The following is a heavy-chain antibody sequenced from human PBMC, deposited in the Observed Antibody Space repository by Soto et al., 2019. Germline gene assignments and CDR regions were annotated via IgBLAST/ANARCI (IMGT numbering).Heavy chain of an antibody. Sequence: QVQVVESGGGVVQPGRSLRLSCAASGFTFSSYGMHWVRQAPGKGLEWVAVIWSDGSNKYYGDSVKGRFTISRDNSKNLLYLQMSSLRAEDTAVYYCGRDRGACGGDCYPAGMDVWGQGTTVTVSS. CDR3: GRDRGACGGDCYPAGMDV. J-gene: IGHJ6*02. CDR2: IWSDGSNK. D-gene: IGHD2-21*02. CDR1: GFTFSSYG. V-gene: IGHV3-33*01.